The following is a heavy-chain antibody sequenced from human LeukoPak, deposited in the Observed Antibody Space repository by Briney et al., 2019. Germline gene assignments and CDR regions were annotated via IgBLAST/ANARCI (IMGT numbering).Heavy chain of an antibody. CDR1: GFTFHNYV. Sequence: GGSLRLSCAASGFTFHNYVMTWVRKAPGKGLEWVSTIGTIGNTYYADSVKGRFTISKDNSKNTLYLQMHSLRAEDTALYYCTKGAHGDYDYWGQGTLVTVSS. D-gene: IGHD4-17*01. J-gene: IGHJ4*02. CDR2: IGTIGNT. CDR3: TKGAHGDYDY. V-gene: IGHV3-23*01.